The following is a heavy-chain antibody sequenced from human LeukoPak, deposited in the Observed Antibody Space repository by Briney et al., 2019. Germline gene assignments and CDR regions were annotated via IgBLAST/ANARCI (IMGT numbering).Heavy chain of an antibody. CDR3: ARDLTYCSGGSCSSLPDY. J-gene: IGHJ4*02. CDR2: ISAYNGNT. V-gene: IGHV1-18*01. CDR1: GYTFTSYG. Sequence: ASVKVSCKASGYTFTSYGISWVRQAPGQGLEWMGWISAYNGNTNYAQKLQGRVTMTTDTSTSTAYMELRSLRSDDTAAYYCARDLTYCSGGSCSSLPDYWGQGTLVTVSS. D-gene: IGHD2-15*01.